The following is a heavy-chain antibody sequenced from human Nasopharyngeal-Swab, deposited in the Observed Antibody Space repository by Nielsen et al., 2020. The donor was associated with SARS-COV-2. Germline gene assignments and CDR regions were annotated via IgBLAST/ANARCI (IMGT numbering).Heavy chain of an antibody. J-gene: IGHJ4*02. Sequence: ASVKVSCKAAGYSITAHAVHWVRQEPGRKPEGMGWMNAGTGNSEYSQKFQGRVTISTDTSASTTYMELRSLSSEDTAEYYCARSGIVGAPGFDHWGQGTLVTV. CDR1: GYSITAHA. V-gene: IGHV1-3*01. CDR3: ARSGIVGAPGFDH. CDR2: MNAGTGNS. D-gene: IGHD1-26*01.